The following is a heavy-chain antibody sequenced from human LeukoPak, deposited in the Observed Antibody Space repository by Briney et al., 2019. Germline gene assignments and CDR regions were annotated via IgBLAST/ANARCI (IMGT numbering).Heavy chain of an antibody. CDR3: ARGRIRYGDYSSGWFVFFEF. D-gene: IGHD6-19*01. V-gene: IGHV1-8*01. CDR2: MNPNNGDT. Sequence: ASVKVSCKASGYDFTRYDINWVRLAPGQGLEWMGWMNPNNGDTGYAQNFQGRVTMTRDTSMNTAYMELSSLRSEDTALYYCARGRIRYGDYSSGWFVFFEFWGQGSLVTVSS. CDR1: GYDFTRYD. J-gene: IGHJ4*02.